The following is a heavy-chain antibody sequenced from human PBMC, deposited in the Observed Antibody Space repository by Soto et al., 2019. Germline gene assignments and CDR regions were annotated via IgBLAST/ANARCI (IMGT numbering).Heavy chain of an antibody. CDR3: ARNGWDYDSSGYYYAFDY. CDR2: INHSGST. CDR1: GGSFSGYY. J-gene: IGHJ4*02. Sequence: PSETLSLTCAVYGGSFSGYYWSWIRQPPGKGLEWIGEINHSGSTNYNPSLKSRVTISVDTSKNQFSLKLSSVTAADTAVYYCARNGWDYDSSGYYYAFDYWGQGTLVTVSS. V-gene: IGHV4-34*01. D-gene: IGHD3-22*01.